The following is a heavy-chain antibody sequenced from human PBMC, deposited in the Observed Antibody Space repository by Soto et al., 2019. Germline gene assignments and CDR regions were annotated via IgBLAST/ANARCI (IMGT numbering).Heavy chain of an antibody. CDR2: MYHGGIT. D-gene: IGHD6-6*01. CDR1: GYSIRSGYF. Sequence: SETLSLTCAVSGYSIRSGYFWGWIRQPPGKGLEWIGSMYHGGITYYNLSLKSRVTISVDTSKNQLSLKLSSATAADTAVYYCARSMYSTSAQLYYGMDVWGQGTTVTVSS. V-gene: IGHV4-38-2*01. J-gene: IGHJ6*02. CDR3: ARSMYSTSAQLYYGMDV.